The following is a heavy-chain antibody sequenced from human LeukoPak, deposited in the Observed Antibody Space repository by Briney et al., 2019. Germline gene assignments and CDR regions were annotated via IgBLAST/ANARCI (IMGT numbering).Heavy chain of an antibody. CDR2: ISAHNGNT. CDR3: ARGTAMVRGVIPGDY. V-gene: IGHV1-18*01. J-gene: IGHJ4*02. CDR1: GYTFTSYG. D-gene: IGHD3-10*01. Sequence: ASVKVSCKASGYTFTSYGISWVRQAPGQGLEWMGWISAHNGNTNYAQKLQGRVTMTTDTSTSTAYMELRSLRSDDTAVYYCARGTAMVRGVIPGDYWGQGTLVTVSS.